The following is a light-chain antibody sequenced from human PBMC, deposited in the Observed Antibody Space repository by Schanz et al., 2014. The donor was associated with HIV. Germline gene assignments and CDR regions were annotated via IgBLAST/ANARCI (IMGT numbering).Light chain of an antibody. CDR1: QGISNW. CDR3: QQYGSSIT. V-gene: IGKV1-12*01. J-gene: IGKJ5*01. Sequence: DIQMTQSPSSVSASVGDRVTITCRASQGISNWLAWYQQKPGKAPKLLIYVASSLQSGVPSRFSGSGSGTDFTLTISRLEPEDFAVYYCQQYGSSITFGQGTRLEIK. CDR2: VAS.